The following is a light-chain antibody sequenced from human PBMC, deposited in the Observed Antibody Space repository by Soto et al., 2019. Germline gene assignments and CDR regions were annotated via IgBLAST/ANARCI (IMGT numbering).Light chain of an antibody. Sequence: VLTQSPSTLSVSPGERATLSCRASQSVSSNLAWYQQKPGQAPRLLIYGASTRATGIPARFSGSGSGTEFTLTISSLQSEDFATYYCQQYNTFWTFGQGTKVDIK. V-gene: IGKV3-15*01. CDR2: GAS. CDR1: QSVSSN. J-gene: IGKJ1*01. CDR3: QQYNTFWT.